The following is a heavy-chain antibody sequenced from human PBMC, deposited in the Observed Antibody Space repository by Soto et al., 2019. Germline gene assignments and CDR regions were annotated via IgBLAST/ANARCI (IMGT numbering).Heavy chain of an antibody. V-gene: IGHV4-4*02. CDR1: GVSISSHDW. CDR2: SHESGNT. Sequence: QVQLQESGPGLVKPSGTLSLTCAVSGVSISSHDWWTWVRQPPGKGLEWIGESHESGNTNYNSSLESRVTISLDKSKNQFSLKLTSVTVADTAVYYCATRDSGRFYWGQGTLVTVPS. J-gene: IGHJ4*02. D-gene: IGHD5-12*01. CDR3: ATRDSGRFY.